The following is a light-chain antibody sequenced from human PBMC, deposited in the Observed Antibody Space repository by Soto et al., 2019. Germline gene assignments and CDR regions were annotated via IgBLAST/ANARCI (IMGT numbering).Light chain of an antibody. J-gene: IGKJ5*01. CDR2: DAF. Sequence: EIVLTQSPATLSLSPGERATLSCRASQSVSNYLAWYQEKPGQAPRLLIYDAFNRATGIPARFSGSGSGTDFPLTISSLEPEDFAVYYCHQRSSWPITFGQGTRLEIK. CDR1: QSVSNY. CDR3: HQRSSWPIT. V-gene: IGKV3-11*01.